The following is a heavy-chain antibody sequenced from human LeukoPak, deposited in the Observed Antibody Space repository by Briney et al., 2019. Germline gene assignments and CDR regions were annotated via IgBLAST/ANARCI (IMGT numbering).Heavy chain of an antibody. CDR1: GGSMSSYY. Sequence: PSETLSLTCTFSGGSMSSYYWSWIRQPPGKGLEWIGYIYYSGSTKYNPSLKSRVTISVDTSKNQFSLKLSSVTAADTAVYYCARGARAGYNLEPFDYWGQGTLVTVSS. V-gene: IGHV4-59*08. J-gene: IGHJ4*02. D-gene: IGHD5-24*01. CDR2: IYYSGST. CDR3: ARGARAGYNLEPFDY.